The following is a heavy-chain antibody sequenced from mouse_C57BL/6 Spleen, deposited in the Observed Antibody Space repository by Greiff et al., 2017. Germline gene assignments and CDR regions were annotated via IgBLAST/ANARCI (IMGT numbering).Heavy chain of an antibody. D-gene: IGHD2-1*01. CDR1: GYSFTGYY. J-gene: IGHJ3*01. Sequence: EVQLQQSGPELVKPGASVKISCKASGYSFTGYYMNWVKQSPDKSLEWIGEINPSTGGTTYNQKFKAKATLTVDKSSSTAYMQLKSLTSEDSAVYYCARYYYGNYAGFAYWGQGTLVTVSA. CDR3: ARYYYGNYAGFAY. V-gene: IGHV1-42*01. CDR2: INPSTGGT.